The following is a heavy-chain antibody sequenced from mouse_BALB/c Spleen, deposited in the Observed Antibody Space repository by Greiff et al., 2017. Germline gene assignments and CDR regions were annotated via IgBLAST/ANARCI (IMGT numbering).Heavy chain of an antibody. V-gene: IGHV3-6*02. CDR2: ISYDGSN. J-gene: IGHJ2*01. Sequence: EVQLQESGPGLVKPSQSLSLTCSVTGYSITSGYYWNWIRQFPGNKLEWMGYISYDGSNNYNPSLKNRISITRDTSKNQFFLKLNSVTTEDTATYYCASIYYGYEEDYWGQGTTLTVSS. D-gene: IGHD2-2*01. CDR3: ASIYYGYEEDY. CDR1: GYSITSGYY.